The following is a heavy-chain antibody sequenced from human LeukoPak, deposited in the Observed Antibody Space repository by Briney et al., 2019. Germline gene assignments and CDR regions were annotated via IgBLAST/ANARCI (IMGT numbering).Heavy chain of an antibody. V-gene: IGHV3-30-3*01. CDR1: GFTFSTYA. CDR2: ISYDGSNK. J-gene: IGHJ4*02. CDR3: ARLQLWSYHFDY. Sequence: GGSLRLSCAASGFTFSTYALHWVRQAPGEGLEWVAVISYDGSNKYYADSVKGRFTISRDNSKNTLYLQMNSLRAEDTAVYYCARLQLWSYHFDYWGQGTLVTVSS. D-gene: IGHD5-18*01.